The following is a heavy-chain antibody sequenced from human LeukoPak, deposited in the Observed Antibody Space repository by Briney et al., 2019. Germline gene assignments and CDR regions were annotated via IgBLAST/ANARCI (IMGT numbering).Heavy chain of an antibody. D-gene: IGHD3-10*01. J-gene: IGHJ4*02. CDR3: VRQYYYGSGSYLWAPDY. Sequence: PGGSLRLSCAASGFTFSIYSMNWVRQAPGKGLEWVSYISSSGSTIYYADSVKGRFTSSRDNIKNSLYLQMNSLRAEDTAVYYCVRQYYYGSGSYLWAPDYWGQGTLVTVSS. CDR2: ISSSGSTI. CDR1: GFTFSIYS. V-gene: IGHV3-48*04.